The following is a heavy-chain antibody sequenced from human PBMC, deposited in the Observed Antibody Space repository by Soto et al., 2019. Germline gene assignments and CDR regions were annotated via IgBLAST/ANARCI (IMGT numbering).Heavy chain of an antibody. Sequence: PSDPLTLTCTVSGGPFSGDCCNWVRKSGGKVLDRIVIIYTSGSTTYNPSLKSRLTMSVDTSKNQFSLWLTSITGAETDVYYCATGRTGVVPGAMVTWRQGPLVTVAS. J-gene: IGHJ5*02. D-gene: IGHD2-2*01. V-gene: IGHV4-4*07. CDR2: IYTSGST. CDR1: GGPFSGDC. CDR3: ATGRTGVVPGAMVT.